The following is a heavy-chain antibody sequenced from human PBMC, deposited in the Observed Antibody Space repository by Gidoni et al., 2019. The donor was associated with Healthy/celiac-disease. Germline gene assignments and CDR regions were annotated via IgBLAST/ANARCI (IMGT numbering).Heavy chain of an antibody. V-gene: IGHV5-51*01. CDR3: ATRMWLETPPDAFDI. D-gene: IGHD6-19*01. CDR2: IYPGDSDT. Sequence: EVQLVQSGAEVKKPGESLKISCKGSGYSFTSYWIGWVRQMPGKGLEWMGIIYPGDSDTRYSPSFQGQVTISADKSISTAYLQWSSLKASDTAMYYCATRMWLETPPDAFDIWGQGTMVTVSS. J-gene: IGHJ3*02. CDR1: GYSFTSYW.